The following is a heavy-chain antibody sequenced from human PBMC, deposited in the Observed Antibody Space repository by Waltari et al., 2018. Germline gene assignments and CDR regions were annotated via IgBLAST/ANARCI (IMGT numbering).Heavy chain of an antibody. D-gene: IGHD3-3*01. CDR1: GFTFSSYS. V-gene: IGHV3-21*01. Sequence: EVQLVESGGGLVKPGGSLRLSCAASGFTFSSYSMNWVRQAPGKGLEWVSSISSSSSYIYYADSVKGRFTISRDNANNSLYLQMNSLRAEDTAVYYCARDRYYDFWSGYYYYGMDVWGQGTTVTV. CDR2: ISSSSSYI. CDR3: ARDRYYDFWSGYYYYGMDV. J-gene: IGHJ6*02.